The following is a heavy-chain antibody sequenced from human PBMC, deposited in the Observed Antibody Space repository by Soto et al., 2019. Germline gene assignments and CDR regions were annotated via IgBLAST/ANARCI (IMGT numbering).Heavy chain of an antibody. CDR3: ARDFRIPNGFDP. D-gene: IGHD2-21*01. J-gene: IGHJ5*02. V-gene: IGHV4-59*01. CDR1: GGSISSYY. CDR2: IYYGGNT. Sequence: PSETLSLTCTVSGGSISSYYWSWIRQPPGKGLEWIGYIYYGGNTNYNPSLKSRVTISVDTSKNQFSLKLSSVTAADTGVYYCARDFRIPNGFDPWGPGTLVTVSS.